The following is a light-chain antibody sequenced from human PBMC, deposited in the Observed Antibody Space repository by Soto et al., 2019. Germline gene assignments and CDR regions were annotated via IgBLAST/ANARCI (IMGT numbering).Light chain of an antibody. CDR1: QSVSSN. Sequence: EIVMTQSPATLSVSPGERATLSCRASQSVSSNLAWYQQKPGQAPRLLIYGASTRATGIPARFSGSGSGTEFTLTISSVQPDDFATYYCQQYKSYPLTFGGGTKVDIK. J-gene: IGKJ4*01. CDR2: GAS. CDR3: QQYKSYPLT. V-gene: IGKV3-15*01.